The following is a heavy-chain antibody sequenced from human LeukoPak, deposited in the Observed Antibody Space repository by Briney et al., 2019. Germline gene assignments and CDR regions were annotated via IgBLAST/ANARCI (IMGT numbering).Heavy chain of an antibody. CDR1: GGSFSGYY. J-gene: IGHJ4*02. CDR3: ASVYDSSGYYPF. V-gene: IGHV4-34*01. D-gene: IGHD3-22*01. CDR2: INHSGST. Sequence: SETLSLTCAVYGGSFSGYYWSWIRQPPGKGLEWIGEINHSGSTNYNPSLKSRVTISGDTSKSQFSLKLSSVTAADTAVYYCASVYDSSGYYPFWGQGTLVTVSS.